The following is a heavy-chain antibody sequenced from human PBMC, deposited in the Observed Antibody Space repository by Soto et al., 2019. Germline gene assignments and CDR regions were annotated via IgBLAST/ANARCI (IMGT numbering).Heavy chain of an antibody. V-gene: IGHV4-4*02. CDR3: ANRFDY. Sequence: QMQLQESGPGLVKPSGTLSLTCAVSGASISSNKWWTWVRQPPGKGLEWIGESYHTGRTSYTPSLKSRVIMSVDKSKNQFSLELSSVTAADTAVYYCANRFDYWGQGTLVTVCS. CDR1: GASISSNKW. J-gene: IGHJ4*02. CDR2: SYHTGRT.